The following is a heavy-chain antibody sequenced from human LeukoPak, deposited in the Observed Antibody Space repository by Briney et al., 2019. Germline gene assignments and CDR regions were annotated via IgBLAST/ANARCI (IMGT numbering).Heavy chain of an antibody. Sequence: ASVKVSCKASGYTFTSYGISWVRQAPGQGLEWMGWISAYNGNTNYAQKLQGRVTMTTDTSTSTAYMGLRSLRSDDTAVYYCAKSEWELPFDYWGQGTLVTVSS. D-gene: IGHD1-26*01. CDR1: GYTFTSYG. CDR2: ISAYNGNT. J-gene: IGHJ4*02. CDR3: AKSEWELPFDY. V-gene: IGHV1-18*01.